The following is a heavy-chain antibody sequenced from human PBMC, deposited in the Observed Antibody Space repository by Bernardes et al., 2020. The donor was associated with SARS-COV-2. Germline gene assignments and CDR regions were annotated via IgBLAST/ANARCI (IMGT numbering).Heavy chain of an antibody. CDR2: IIPILGIA. CDR3: AREQFAVGDRPVIDY. J-gene: IGHJ4*02. D-gene: IGHD4-17*01. CDR1: GGTFSSYA. Sequence: SVKVSCKASGGTFSSYAISWVRQAPGQGLEWMGRIIPILGIANYAQKFQGRVTITADKSTSTAYMELSSLRSEDTAVYYCAREQFAVGDRPVIDYWGQGTLVTVSS. V-gene: IGHV1-69*04.